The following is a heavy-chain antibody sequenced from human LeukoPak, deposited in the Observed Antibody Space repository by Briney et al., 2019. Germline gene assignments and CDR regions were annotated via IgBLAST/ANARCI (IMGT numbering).Heavy chain of an antibody. CDR3: ARRRGYSYGVAWDWFDP. CDR1: GGSFSDNS. D-gene: IGHD5-18*01. Sequence: PSETLSLTCAVYGGSFSDNSWSWIRQPPGKGLEWMGEINHSERTKYNPSLRGRVTISIDTSKNQFSLKLSSVTAADTAVYYCARRRGYSYGVAWDWFDPWGQGTLVTVSS. J-gene: IGHJ5*02. V-gene: IGHV4-34*01. CDR2: INHSERT.